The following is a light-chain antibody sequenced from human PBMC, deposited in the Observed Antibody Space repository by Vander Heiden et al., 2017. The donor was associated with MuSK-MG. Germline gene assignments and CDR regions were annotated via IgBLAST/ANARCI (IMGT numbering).Light chain of an antibody. J-gene: IGKJ3*01. CDR3: QQYDNLT. Sequence: DIQMTQSPSSLSASVGDRVTITCQASQDISNYLNWYQQKPGKAPKLLIYDASNLETGVPSRFSGCGSGTDFTFTISSLQPEDIATYYCQQYDNLTFGPGTKGDIK. CDR1: QDISNY. CDR2: DAS. V-gene: IGKV1-33*01.